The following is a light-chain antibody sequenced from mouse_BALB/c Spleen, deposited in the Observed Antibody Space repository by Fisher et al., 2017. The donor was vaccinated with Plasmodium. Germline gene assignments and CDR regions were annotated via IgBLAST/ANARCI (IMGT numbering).Light chain of an antibody. CDR2: TGS. CDR1: QSLVHSYGSTY. V-gene: IGKV1-110*01. CDR3: SQSTHLPLT. Sequence: DIVITQTPLSLPVSLGDQASISCRSSQSLVHSYGSTYLHLYLKKPGQSPKLLIYTGSNRYSGVPDRFSGSGSGKDLTLKISGVEAEDLGVYFCSQSTHLPLTVGAGTKLALK. J-gene: IGKJ5*01.